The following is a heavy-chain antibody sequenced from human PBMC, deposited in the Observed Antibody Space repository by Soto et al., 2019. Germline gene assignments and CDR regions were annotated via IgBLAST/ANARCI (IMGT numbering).Heavy chain of an antibody. CDR1: GFTFSSYG. J-gene: IGHJ4*02. D-gene: IGHD1-7*01. CDR3: AKDLSSWNYELSAFDY. V-gene: IGHV3-30*18. Sequence: QVQLVESGGGVVQPGRSLRLSCAASGFTFSSYGMLWVRQAPGKGLEWVAVISYDGSNKYYADSVKGRFTISRDNSKNTLYLQMNSLRAEDTAVYYCAKDLSSWNYELSAFDYWGQGTLVTVSS. CDR2: ISYDGSNK.